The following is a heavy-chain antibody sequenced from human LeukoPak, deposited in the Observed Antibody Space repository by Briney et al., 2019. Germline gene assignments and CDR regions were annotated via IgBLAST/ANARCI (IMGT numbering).Heavy chain of an antibody. CDR2: IYYSGST. J-gene: IGHJ5*02. CDR3: ARDSGTTGEVKFDP. CDR1: GGSISSYY. V-gene: IGHV4-59*01. Sequence: TSSETLSLTCTVSGGSISSYYWSWIRQPPGKGLEWIGCIYYSGSTNYNPSLRSRVTISVDTSKNQFALKLSSVTAADTAVYYCARDSGTTGEVKFDPWGQGTLVTVSS. D-gene: IGHD3-10*01.